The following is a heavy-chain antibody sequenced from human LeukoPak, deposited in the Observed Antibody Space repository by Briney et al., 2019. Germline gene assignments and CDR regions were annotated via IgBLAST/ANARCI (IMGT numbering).Heavy chain of an antibody. CDR2: INPNSGGT. V-gene: IGHV1-2*02. D-gene: IGHD6-6*01. CDR1: GYTFTGYY. CDR3: ARGPLGSSSSGYYYYMDV. Sequence: ASVKVSFTASGYTFTGYYMHWVRQAPGQGLEWMGWINPNSGGTNYAQKFQGRVTMTRDTSISTAYMEVSRLRPDDTAVYYCARGPLGSSSSGYYYYMDVWGKGTTVTASS. J-gene: IGHJ6*03.